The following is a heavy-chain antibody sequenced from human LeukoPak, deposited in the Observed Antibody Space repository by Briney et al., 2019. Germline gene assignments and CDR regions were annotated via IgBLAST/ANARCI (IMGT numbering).Heavy chain of an antibody. CDR2: IKQDGSEK. CDR1: GFTFSSYW. Sequence: GGSLRLSCAASGFTFSSYWMSWVRQAPGKGLEGVANIKQDGSEKYYVDSVEGRFTISRDNAKNSLYLQMNSLRAEDTAVYYCARGGYSGYDFDYWGQGTLVTVSS. J-gene: IGHJ4*02. CDR3: ARGGYSGYDFDY. D-gene: IGHD5-12*01. V-gene: IGHV3-7*03.